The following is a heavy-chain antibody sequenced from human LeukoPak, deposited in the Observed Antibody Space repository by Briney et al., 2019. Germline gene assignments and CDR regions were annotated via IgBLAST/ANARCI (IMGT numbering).Heavy chain of an antibody. Sequence: GESLKISCKGSGYTFTNYWIGWVRQLPGKGLEWMGVIYPGDSDTRYSPSLQGQVTISADKSISTAYLQWSSLKASDTAMYYCARVGGYHIAAPNRRTRTRWFDPWGQGTLVTVSS. CDR1: GYTFTNYW. CDR2: IYPGDSDT. D-gene: IGHD6-6*01. V-gene: IGHV5-51*01. J-gene: IGHJ5*02. CDR3: ARVGGYHIAAPNRRTRTRWFDP.